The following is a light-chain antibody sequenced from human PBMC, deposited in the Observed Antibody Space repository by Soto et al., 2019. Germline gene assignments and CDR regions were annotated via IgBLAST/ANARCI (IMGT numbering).Light chain of an antibody. CDR1: HSVSSSY. CDR2: GAS. V-gene: IGKV3-20*01. CDR3: PHYYSSPRT. Sequence: EIVLPQSPGTLSLSPGERATLSCRASHSVSSSYLAWNQQKTCQYPRPLIFGASSRATGTPDRFTGGGSGTDLSRTTSSLEPEDFAVYYGPHYYSSPRTVVQGTTVESK. J-gene: IGKJ1*01.